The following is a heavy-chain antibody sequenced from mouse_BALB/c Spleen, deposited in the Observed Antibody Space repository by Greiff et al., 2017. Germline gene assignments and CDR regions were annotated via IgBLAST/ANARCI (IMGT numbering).Heavy chain of an antibody. CDR2: INPSNGGT. CDR3: TRRDGYYAMDY. Sequence: QVQLQQSGAELVKPGASVKLSCKASGYTFTSYYMYWVKQRPGQGLEWIGEINPSNGGTNFNEKFKSKATLTVDKSSSTAYMQLSSLTSEDSAVYYCTRRDGYYAMDYWGQGTSGTVSS. V-gene: IGHV1S81*02. D-gene: IGHD2-3*01. J-gene: IGHJ4*01. CDR1: GYTFTSYY.